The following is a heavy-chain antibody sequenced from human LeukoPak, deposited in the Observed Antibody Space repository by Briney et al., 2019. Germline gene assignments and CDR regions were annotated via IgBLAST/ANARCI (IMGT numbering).Heavy chain of an antibody. CDR2: IYSGGST. CDR1: GFTVSSNY. J-gene: IGHJ6*02. V-gene: IGHV3-53*01. CDR3: ARNYDSSGYYWVGDYYYGMDV. D-gene: IGHD3-22*01. Sequence: PGGSLRLSCAASGFTVSSNYMSWDRQAPGKGLEWVSVIYSGGSTYYADSVKGRFTISRDNSKNTLYLQMNSLRAEDTAVYYCARNYDSSGYYWVGDYYYGMDVWGQGTTVTVSS.